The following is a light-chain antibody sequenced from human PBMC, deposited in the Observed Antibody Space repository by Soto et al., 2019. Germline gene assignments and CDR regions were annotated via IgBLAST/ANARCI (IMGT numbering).Light chain of an antibody. CDR1: SSDVGFYNF. CDR2: EVN. CDR3: SSYTSSSTRV. Sequence: QSALTQPASVSGSPGQSITISCTGTSSDVGFYNFVSWYQQHPGKAPKVMIFEVNNRPSGVSNRFSGSKSGNTASQTISGLQAEDEADYYCSSYTSSSTRVFGTGTKLTVL. V-gene: IGLV2-14*01. J-gene: IGLJ1*01.